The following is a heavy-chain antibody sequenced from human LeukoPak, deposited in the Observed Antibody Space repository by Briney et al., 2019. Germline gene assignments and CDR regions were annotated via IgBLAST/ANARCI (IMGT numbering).Heavy chain of an antibody. CDR1: GGSISSSSHY. CDR2: IYHSGST. V-gene: IGHV4-39*07. D-gene: IGHD5-18*01. J-gene: IGHJ4*02. CDR3: ARDRIRRGIDIPSFDN. Sequence: PSETLSLTCTVSGGSISSSSHYWGWIRQPPGKGLEWIGGIYHSGSTYDNPSLRGRVTMSVDTSKNQFSLKLISVTTPDTAVYFCARDRIRRGIDIPSFDNWGQGTLVTVSS.